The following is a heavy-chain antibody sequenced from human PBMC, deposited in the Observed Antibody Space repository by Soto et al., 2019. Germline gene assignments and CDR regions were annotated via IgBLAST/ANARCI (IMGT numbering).Heavy chain of an antibody. J-gene: IGHJ4*02. CDR3: AKDIGSGWYKDYFDY. V-gene: IGHV3-9*01. CDR1: GFTFDDYA. CDR2: ISWNSGSI. D-gene: IGHD6-19*01. Sequence: GGSLRLSCAASGFTFDDYAMHWVRQAPGKGLEWVSGISWNSGSIGYADSVKGRFTISRDNAKNSLYLQMNSLRAEDTALYYCAKDIGSGWYKDYFDYWGQGTLVTVSS.